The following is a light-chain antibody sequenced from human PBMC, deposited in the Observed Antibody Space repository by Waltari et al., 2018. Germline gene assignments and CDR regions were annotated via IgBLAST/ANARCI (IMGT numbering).Light chain of an antibody. CDR3: SSYTSSGIYV. V-gene: IGLV2-14*03. CDR2: DVN. J-gene: IGLJ1*01. CDR1: SSDIGVYDY. Sequence: QSALTQPASVSGSPGQSITISCTGSSSDIGVYDYVSWYQHYPGKALKLIIYDVNSRPSGVSYRFSGSKSGNTASLTISGLQAEDETDYYCSSYTSSGIYVFGTGTKVTVL.